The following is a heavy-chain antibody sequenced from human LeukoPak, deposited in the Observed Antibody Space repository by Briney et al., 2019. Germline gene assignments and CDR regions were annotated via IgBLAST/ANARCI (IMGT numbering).Heavy chain of an antibody. CDR3: ARVGYAPNYYYYYMDV. V-gene: IGHV1-46*01. Sequence: ASVKVSCKASGYTFTSYYMHWVRQAPGQGLEWMGIINPSGGSTSYAQKFQGRVTMTRDTSTSTAYMELRSLRSDDTAVYYCARVGYAPNYYYYYMDVWGKGTTVTVSS. D-gene: IGHD5-18*01. CDR2: INPSGGST. CDR1: GYTFTSYY. J-gene: IGHJ6*03.